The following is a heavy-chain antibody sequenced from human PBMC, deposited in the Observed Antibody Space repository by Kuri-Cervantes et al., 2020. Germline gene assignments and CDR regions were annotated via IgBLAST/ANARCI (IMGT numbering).Heavy chain of an antibody. CDR1: GFTFSSYG. J-gene: IGHJ6*03. D-gene: IGHD4-17*01. Sequence: GESLKISCAASGFTFSSYGMHWVRQAPGKGLEWVAVIWYDGSNKYYADSVKGRFTISRDNSKNTLCLQMNSLRAEDTAVYYCARPTRPDYYYYMDVWGKGTTVTVSS. CDR2: IWYDGSNK. V-gene: IGHV3-33*01. CDR3: ARPTRPDYYYYMDV.